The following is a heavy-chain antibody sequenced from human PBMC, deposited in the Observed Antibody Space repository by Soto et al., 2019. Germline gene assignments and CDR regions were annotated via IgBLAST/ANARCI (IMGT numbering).Heavy chain of an antibody. CDR2: IYYSGST. CDR1: GGYISSGCYY. J-gene: IGHJ5*02. CDR3: AISSGYADCFDP. D-gene: IGHD3-22*01. Sequence: SETLSLTCTVSGGYISSGCYYWSWIRQHPGKGLEWIGYIYYSGSTYYNPSLKSRVTISVDTSKNQFSLKLRSVTAADTAVYYCAISSGYADCFDPWGQGTLVTVSS. V-gene: IGHV4-31*03.